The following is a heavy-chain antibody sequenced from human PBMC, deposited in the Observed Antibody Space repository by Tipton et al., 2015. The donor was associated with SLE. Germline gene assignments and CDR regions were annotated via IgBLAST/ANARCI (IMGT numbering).Heavy chain of an antibody. V-gene: IGHV4-39*07. Sequence: TLSLTCTVSGGSISSSSYYWGWIRQPPGKGLEWIGSIYYSGSTCYNPSLQSRVTLSVDTSKNQFSLKLSSVTAADTAVYYCVVIRGLTDWGQGSLVTVSS. CDR1: GGSISSSSYY. CDR3: VVIRGLTD. CDR2: IYYSGST. J-gene: IGHJ4*02. D-gene: IGHD3-10*01.